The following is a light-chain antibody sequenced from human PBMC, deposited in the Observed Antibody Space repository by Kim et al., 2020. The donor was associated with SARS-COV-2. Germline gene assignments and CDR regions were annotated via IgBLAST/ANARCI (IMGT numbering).Light chain of an antibody. CDR3: QQFQGYPLS. J-gene: IGKJ4*01. V-gene: IGKV1-5*03. CDR1: HSISNS. CDR2: KAS. Sequence: DIQMTQSPSTLSASVGDRVTITCRASHSISNSLAWYQQKPGKAPNLLIFKASSLQSGVSSRFSGSASGTEFTLTISSLQPDDFGTYYCQQFQGYPLSFGGGTKVDIK.